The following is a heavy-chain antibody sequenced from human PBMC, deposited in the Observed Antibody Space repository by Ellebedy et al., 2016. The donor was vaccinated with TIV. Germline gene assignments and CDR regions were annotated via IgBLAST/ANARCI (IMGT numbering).Heavy chain of an antibody. V-gene: IGHV4-34*01. D-gene: IGHD3-10*01. CDR3: ARGSLVRGLAG. J-gene: IGHJ4*02. CDR1: IVSFSGYS. CDR2: ITHRGMT. Sequence: SETLSLTXQIDIVSFSGYSWAWVRQPPGKGLEWIGDITHRGMTRSISSLKSRLSISLDTSKKQFSLHITSVTAADAAIYYCARGSLVRGLAGWGQGILVTVSS.